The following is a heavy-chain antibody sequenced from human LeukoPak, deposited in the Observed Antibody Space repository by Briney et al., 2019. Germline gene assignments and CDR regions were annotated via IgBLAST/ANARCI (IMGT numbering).Heavy chain of an antibody. CDR2: TYYRSKWYN. CDR1: GDSVSSNSAA. D-gene: IGHD6-19*01. Sequence: SQTLSLTCAISGDSVSSNSAAWNWIRQSPSRGLEWLGRTYYRSKWYNDYAVSVKSRITINPDTSKNQFSLQLNSVTPEDTAVYYCARVSQVVAAVAGTSIFGFDYWGQGTLVTVSS. CDR3: ARVSQVVAAVAGTSIFGFDY. V-gene: IGHV6-1*01. J-gene: IGHJ4*02.